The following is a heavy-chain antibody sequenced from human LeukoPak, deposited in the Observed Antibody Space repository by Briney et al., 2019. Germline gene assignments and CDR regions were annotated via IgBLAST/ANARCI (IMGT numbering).Heavy chain of an antibody. V-gene: IGHV1-2*02. Sequence: GASVKVSCKASGYTFIGYYMHWVRQAPGQGLEWMGWINPNSGGTNYAQKFQGRVTMTRDTSISTAYMELSRLRSDDTAVYYCARSSTYYYDSSGYLPLVYWGQGTLVTVSS. J-gene: IGHJ4*02. CDR1: GYTFIGYY. CDR3: ARSSTYYYDSSGYLPLVY. CDR2: INPNSGGT. D-gene: IGHD3-22*01.